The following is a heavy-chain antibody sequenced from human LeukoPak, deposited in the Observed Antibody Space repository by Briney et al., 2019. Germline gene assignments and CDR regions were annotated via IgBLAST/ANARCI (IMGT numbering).Heavy chain of an antibody. Sequence: QPGRSLRLSCAASGFTFSSYGMHWVRQASGKGLEWVAVIWYDGSNKYYADSVKGRFTISRDNSKNTLYLQMNSLRAEDTAVYYCAREHSGSYSYYFDYWGQGTLVTVSS. CDR1: GFTFSSYG. CDR2: IWYDGSNK. J-gene: IGHJ4*02. CDR3: AREHSGSYSYYFDY. V-gene: IGHV3-33*01. D-gene: IGHD1-26*01.